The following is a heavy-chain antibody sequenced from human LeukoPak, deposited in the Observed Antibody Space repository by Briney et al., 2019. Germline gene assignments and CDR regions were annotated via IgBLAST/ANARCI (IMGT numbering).Heavy chain of an antibody. J-gene: IGHJ4*02. D-gene: IGHD3-3*01. CDR3: ARAQDYDFWSGYYTGFDY. Sequence: ASETLSLTCTVSGGSISSSSYYWGWIRQPPGKGLEWIGSIYYSGSTYYNPSLKSRVTISVNTSKNQFSLKLSSVTAADTAVYYCARAQDYDFWSGYYTGFDYWGQGTLVTVSS. CDR2: IYYSGST. CDR1: GGSISSSSYY. V-gene: IGHV4-39*07.